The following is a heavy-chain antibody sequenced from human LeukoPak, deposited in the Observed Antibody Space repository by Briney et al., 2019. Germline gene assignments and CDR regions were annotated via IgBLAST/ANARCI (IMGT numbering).Heavy chain of an antibody. CDR2: ISDSSGST. CDR1: GFTFNNYV. V-gene: IGHV3-23*01. J-gene: IGHJ6*02. Sequence: GVSLRLSCAASGFTFNNYVMSWVPQAPGKGLEGVSFISDSSGSTFYAVPVRGRFTISRDNSKNTLFLQMNSPRAEDTAVYYCEGSRLYYYDGMDVWGQGTTVTVS. CDR3: EGSRLYYYDGMDV. D-gene: IGHD3-10*01.